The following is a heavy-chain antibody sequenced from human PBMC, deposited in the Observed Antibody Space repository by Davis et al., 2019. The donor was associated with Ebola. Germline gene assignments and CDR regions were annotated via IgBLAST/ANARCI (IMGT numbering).Heavy chain of an antibody. CDR3: ARDEPMGLELYYYYGMDV. V-gene: IGHV3-7*03. CDR1: GFTFDDYA. Sequence: GGSLRLSCAASGFTFDDYAMHWVRQAPGKGLEWVANIKQDGSEKYYVDSVKGRFTISRDNAKNSLYLQMNSLRAEDTAVYYCARDEPMGLELYYYYGMDVWGQGTTVTVSS. CDR2: IKQDGSEK. D-gene: IGHD1-7*01. J-gene: IGHJ6*02.